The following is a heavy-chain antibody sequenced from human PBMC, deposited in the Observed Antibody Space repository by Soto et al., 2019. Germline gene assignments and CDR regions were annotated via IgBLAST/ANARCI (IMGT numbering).Heavy chain of an antibody. V-gene: IGHV3-74*01. CDR3: ARFGDTVVLAAPNEYYYYYYMDV. CDR2: INSDGSST. CDR1: GFTFSSYW. Sequence: GGSLRLSCAASGFTFSSYWMHWVRQAPGKGLVWVSRINSDGSSTSYADSVKGRFTISRDNAKNTLYLQMNSLRAEDTAVYYCARFGDTVVLAAPNEYYYYYYMDVWGKGTTVTVS. D-gene: IGHD2-15*01. J-gene: IGHJ6*03.